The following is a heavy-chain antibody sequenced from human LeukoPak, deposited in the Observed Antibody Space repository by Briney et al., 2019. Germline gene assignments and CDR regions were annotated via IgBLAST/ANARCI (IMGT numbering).Heavy chain of an antibody. V-gene: IGHV3-7*01. CDR3: ARDASDRAMVGYFQH. D-gene: IGHD5-18*01. Sequence: PGGSLRLSCAASGFTFSNYWMSWVRQAPGKGLEWVANIKYDGSEEYYVDSLKGRCTISRDNAKNTLYLQMNSLRAEDTAVYYCARDASDRAMVGYFQHWGQGTLVTVSS. CDR2: IKYDGSEE. J-gene: IGHJ1*01. CDR1: GFTFSNYW.